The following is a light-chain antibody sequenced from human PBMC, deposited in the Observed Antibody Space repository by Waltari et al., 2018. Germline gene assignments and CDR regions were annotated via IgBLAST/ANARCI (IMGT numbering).Light chain of an antibody. J-gene: IGLJ1*01. CDR1: STDLASYNL. Sequence: QSALSQPASVSGSPGQSLTITCTGASTDLASYNLVAWYQHHPNIAPKLIIYEATKRPSGISHRFSGAKSGATASLRISGLQADDEADYYCCSYTGSSTSYGCGVGTKVTVL. V-gene: IGLV2-23*01. CDR2: EAT. CDR3: CSYTGSSTSYG.